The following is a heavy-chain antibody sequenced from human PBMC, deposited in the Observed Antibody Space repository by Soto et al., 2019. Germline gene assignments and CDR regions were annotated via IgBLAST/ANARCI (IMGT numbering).Heavy chain of an antibody. D-gene: IGHD6-19*01. CDR3: ARAGGLGAVAGDY. CDR1: GGSISSGGYS. Sequence: QLQLQESGSGLVKPSQTLSLTCAVSGGSISSGGYSWSWIRQPPGKGLEWIGYIYHSGSTYYNPSLKSRVTISGNRAKNQFSLKLSSVTAADTAVYYCARAGGLGAVAGDYWGQGTLVTVSS. CDR2: IYHSGST. J-gene: IGHJ4*02. V-gene: IGHV4-30-2*01.